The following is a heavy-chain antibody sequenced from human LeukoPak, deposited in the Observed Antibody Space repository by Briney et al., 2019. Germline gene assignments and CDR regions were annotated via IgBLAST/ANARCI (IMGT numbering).Heavy chain of an antibody. J-gene: IGHJ4*02. V-gene: IGHV1-69*05. D-gene: IGHD2-15*01. Sequence: ASVKVSCKASGGTFSRYAISWVRQAPGQGLEWMGGIIPIFGTANYAQKFQGRVTITTDESTSTAYMELSSLRSEDTAVYYCARHSGGSNSYYFDYWGQGTLVTVSS. CDR1: GGTFSRYA. CDR2: IIPIFGTA. CDR3: ARHSGGSNSYYFDY.